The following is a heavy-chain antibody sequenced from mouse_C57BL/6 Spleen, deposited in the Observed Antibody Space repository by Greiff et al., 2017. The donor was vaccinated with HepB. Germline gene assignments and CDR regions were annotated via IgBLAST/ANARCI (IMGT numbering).Heavy chain of an antibody. Sequence: EVMLVESGGDLVKPGGSLKLSCAASGFTFSSYGMSWVRQTPDKRLEWVATISSGGSYTYYPDSVKGRFTISRDNAKNTLYLQMSSLKSEDTAMYYCARAYDYEAWFAYWGQGTLVTVSA. CDR2: ISSGGSYT. J-gene: IGHJ3*01. D-gene: IGHD2-4*01. CDR3: ARAYDYEAWFAY. V-gene: IGHV5-6*02. CDR1: GFTFSSYG.